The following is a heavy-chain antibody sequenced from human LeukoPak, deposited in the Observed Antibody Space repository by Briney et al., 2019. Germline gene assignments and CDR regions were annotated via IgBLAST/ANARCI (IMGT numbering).Heavy chain of an antibody. Sequence: GGSLRLSCAASGFTFSSYSMNWVRQAPGKGLEWVSYISSSSSTIYYADSVKGRFTISRDNAKNSLYLQMNSLRAEDTAVYYCARDLWSHYYYYYGMDVWGQGTTVTVSS. CDR3: ARDLWSHYYYYYGMDV. V-gene: IGHV3-48*04. J-gene: IGHJ6*02. D-gene: IGHD3-10*01. CDR2: ISSSSSTI. CDR1: GFTFSSYS.